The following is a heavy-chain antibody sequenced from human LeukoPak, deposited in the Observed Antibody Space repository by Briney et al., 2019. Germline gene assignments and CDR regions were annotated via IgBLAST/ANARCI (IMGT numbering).Heavy chain of an antibody. J-gene: IGHJ6*02. V-gene: IGHV3-23*01. CDR3: AKALWFGGAYYYGMDV. CDR2: ISGSGGST. D-gene: IGHD3-10*01. Sequence: PGGSLRLSCAASGFTFSSYAMSWVRQAPGKGLEWVSAISGSGGSTYYADSVKGRFTISRDNSKNTLYLQMNSLRAEDTAVYYCAKALWFGGAYYYGMDVWGQGTTVTVSS. CDR1: GFTFSSYA.